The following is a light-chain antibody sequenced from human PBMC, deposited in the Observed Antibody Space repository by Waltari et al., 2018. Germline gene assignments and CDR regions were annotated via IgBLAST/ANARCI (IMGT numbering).Light chain of an antibody. Sequence: QSALTQPASVSGSPGQSITIPCTGTSSDVGGYNYASLYQQHPGKAPKLMIYEVSNRPSWVSNRFSGSKSGNTASLTISGLQAEDEADYYCSSYTSSSTYVVFGGGTKLTVL. CDR3: SSYTSSSTYVV. J-gene: IGLJ2*01. CDR1: SSDVGGYNY. V-gene: IGLV2-14*01. CDR2: EVS.